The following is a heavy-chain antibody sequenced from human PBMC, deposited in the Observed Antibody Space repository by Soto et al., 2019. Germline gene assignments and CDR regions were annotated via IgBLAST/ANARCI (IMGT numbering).Heavy chain of an antibody. D-gene: IGHD5-12*01. CDR3: AKGDIVATYFDY. CDR2: ISWNSGSI. V-gene: IGHV3-9*01. J-gene: IGHJ4*02. CDR1: GFTFDDYA. Sequence: GGSLRLSCAASGFTFDDYAMHWVRQAPGKGLEWVSGISWNSGSIGYADSVKGRFTISRDNAKNSLYLQMNSLRAEDTALYYCAKGDIVATYFDYWGQGTLVTVSS.